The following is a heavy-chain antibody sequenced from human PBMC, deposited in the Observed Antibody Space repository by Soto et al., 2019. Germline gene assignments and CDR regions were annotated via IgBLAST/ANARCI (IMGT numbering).Heavy chain of an antibody. J-gene: IGHJ4*02. CDR1: GFMFNNDA. D-gene: IGHD3-22*01. V-gene: IGHV3-23*01. CDR2: VSVSGGTT. CDR3: AKGLYYYDSSGYRLFDY. Sequence: LRLSCAASGFMFNNDAMSWVRQAPGKGLEWVSTVSVSGGTTYYADSLKGRFTISRDNSKKTVYLQMNRLRADDTAIYYCAKGLYYYDSSGYRLFDYWGQGTLVTVSS.